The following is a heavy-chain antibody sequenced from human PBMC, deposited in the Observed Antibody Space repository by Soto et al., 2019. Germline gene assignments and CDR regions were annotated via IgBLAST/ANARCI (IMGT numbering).Heavy chain of an antibody. Sequence: TFETQSHTCPVSDGSVISGSYYWSWIRQPPGETVEWIGYIYYSGSTNYNPSLKSRVTISVDTSKNQFSLKLSSVTAADTAVYYCARALLLRLGELSVRRTDYGMDVWGQGTKVTGSS. CDR1: DGSVISGSYY. CDR3: ARALLLRLGELSVRRTDYGMDV. CDR2: IYYSGST. J-gene: IGHJ6*02. D-gene: IGHD3-16*02. V-gene: IGHV4-61*01.